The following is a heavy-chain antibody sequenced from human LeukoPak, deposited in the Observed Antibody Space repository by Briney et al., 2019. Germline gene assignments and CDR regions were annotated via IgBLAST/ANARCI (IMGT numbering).Heavy chain of an antibody. CDR3: KSGGAAPGSFDY. CDR2: IKYDGNED. D-gene: IGHD1-1*01. V-gene: IGHV3-7*01. CDR1: GFTFSSYW. J-gene: IGHJ4*02. Sequence: GGSLRFSCAASGFTFSSYWMSWVRQAPGKGLEWVANIKYDGNEDYYVDSVKGRFSISRDNAKNSLYLQLNSLRVEDTAVYYCKSGGAAPGSFDYWGQGTLVTVSP.